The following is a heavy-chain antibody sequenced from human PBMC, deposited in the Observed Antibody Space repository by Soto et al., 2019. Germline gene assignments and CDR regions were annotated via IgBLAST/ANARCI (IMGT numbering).Heavy chain of an antibody. D-gene: IGHD2-2*01. V-gene: IGHV3-23*01. J-gene: IGHJ5*02. CDR2: ISGSGGST. Sequence: EVQRLESGGDLVQPGGSLRLSCAASGFTFSNYAMSWVRQAPGKGLEWVSGISGSGGSTYYADSVKGRFTISRDNSKNTLYLQMNSLRAEDTAVYYCAKGTGIVVVPTAMSWGQGTLVTVSS. CDR1: GFTFSNYA. CDR3: AKGTGIVVVPTAMS.